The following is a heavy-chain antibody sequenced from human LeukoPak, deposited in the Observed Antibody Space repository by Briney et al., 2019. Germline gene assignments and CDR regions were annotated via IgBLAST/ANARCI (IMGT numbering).Heavy chain of an antibody. V-gene: IGHV1-2*02. CDR3: ARAYSSSWGYFDY. J-gene: IGHJ4*02. CDR1: GYTFTGYY. D-gene: IGHD6-13*01. Sequence: ASVKVSCKASGYTFTGYYMHWVRQAPGQGLEWMGWINPNSGGTNYAQKFQGRVTMTRDTSISTAYMELSRLRSNDPAVYYCARAYSSSWGYFDYWGQGTLVTVSS. CDR2: INPNSGGT.